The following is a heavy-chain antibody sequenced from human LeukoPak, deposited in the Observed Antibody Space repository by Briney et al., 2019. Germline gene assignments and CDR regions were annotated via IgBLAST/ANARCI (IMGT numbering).Heavy chain of an antibody. CDR1: GFTFSSYA. J-gene: IGHJ4*02. D-gene: IGHD3-10*01. CDR3: ARAKYGSGSFDY. V-gene: IGHV3-48*03. Sequence: GGSLRLSCAASGFTFSSYAMHWVRQAPGEGLEWVSYISSSGSTIYYADSVKGRFTMSRDNAKKSLYLQMNSLRADDTAVYYCARAKYGSGSFDYWGQGTLVTVSS. CDR2: ISSSGSTI.